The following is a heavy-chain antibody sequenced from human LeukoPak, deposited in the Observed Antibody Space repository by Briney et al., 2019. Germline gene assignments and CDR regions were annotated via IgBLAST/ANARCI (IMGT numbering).Heavy chain of an antibody. D-gene: IGHD6-13*01. V-gene: IGHV3-23*01. CDR2: ISAGGGST. CDR3: AKDAAGPEY. CDR1: GLTFSDYS. Sequence: PGGSLRLSCAASGLTFSDYSVTWVRQAPGKGLFWVSGISAGGGSTYYADPVKGRFTISRDNSRNTLYLQMNSLRAEDTAVYYCAKDAAGPEYWGQGTLVTVSS. J-gene: IGHJ4*02.